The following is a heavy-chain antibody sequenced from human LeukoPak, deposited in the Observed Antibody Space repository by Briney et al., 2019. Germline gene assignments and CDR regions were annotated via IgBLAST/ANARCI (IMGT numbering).Heavy chain of an antibody. D-gene: IGHD4-23*01. CDR2: IYYSGST. CDR3: ARQVGYGGNYRLDY. Sequence: PSETLSLTCTVSGGSISSYYWSWIRQPPGKGLQWIGYIYYSGSTTYNPSLKSRVTMSVDTSKNQFSLKLSSVTAADTAVYYCARQVGYGGNYRLDYWGQGTLVTVSS. J-gene: IGHJ4*02. V-gene: IGHV4-59*08. CDR1: GGSISSYY.